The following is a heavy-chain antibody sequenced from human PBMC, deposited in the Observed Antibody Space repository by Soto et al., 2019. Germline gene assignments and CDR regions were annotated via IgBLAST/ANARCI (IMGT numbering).Heavy chain of an antibody. J-gene: IGHJ5*02. V-gene: IGHV3-48*01. D-gene: IGHD5-12*01. Sequence: GGSLRLSCAASGFTFSSYSMNWVRQAPGKGLEWVSYISSSSSTIYYADSVKGRFTISRDNAKNSLYLQMNSLRAEDTAVDYCARDRPATIPVTEGGFDLGGQGTMVTVSS. CDR3: ARDRPATIPVTEGGFDL. CDR2: ISSSSSTI. CDR1: GFTFSSYS.